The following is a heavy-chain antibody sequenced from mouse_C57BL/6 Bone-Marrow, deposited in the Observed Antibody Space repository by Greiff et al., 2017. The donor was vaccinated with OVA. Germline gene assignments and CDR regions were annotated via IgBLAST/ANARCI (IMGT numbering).Heavy chain of an antibody. CDR2: ISYDGSN. Sequence: EVQLQESGPGLVKPSQSLSLTCSVTGYSITSGYYWNWIRQFPGNKLEWMGYISYDGSNNYNPSLKNRISITRDTSKNQFFLKLNSVTTEDTATYYCARAPEGVYWGQGTSVTVSS. CDR3: ARAPEGVY. J-gene: IGHJ4*01. V-gene: IGHV3-6*01. CDR1: GYSITSGYY. D-gene: IGHD3-3*01.